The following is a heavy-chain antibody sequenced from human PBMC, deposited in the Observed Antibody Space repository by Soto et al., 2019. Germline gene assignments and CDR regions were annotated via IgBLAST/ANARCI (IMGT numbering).Heavy chain of an antibody. D-gene: IGHD3-22*01. Sequence: QVQLVESGGGVVQPGRSLRLSCAASGFSLSSFGMNWVRQAPGKGLEWVAFTSYDGNNKFYADSVKGRFTISRDSSKNTLYLQMNSLRPEDTAEYYCAKDQNCYYSQVPTGYFDLWGRGTLVTVSS. CDR2: TSYDGNNK. V-gene: IGHV3-30*18. CDR3: AKDQNCYYSQVPTGYFDL. J-gene: IGHJ2*01. CDR1: GFSLSSFG.